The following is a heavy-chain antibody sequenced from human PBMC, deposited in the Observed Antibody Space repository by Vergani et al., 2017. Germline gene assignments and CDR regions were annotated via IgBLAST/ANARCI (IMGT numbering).Heavy chain of an antibody. V-gene: IGHV1-18*01. Sequence: QVQLVQSGAEVKKPGASVKVSCKASGYTFTSYGISWVRQAPGQGLEWMGWISAYNGNTIYAQKLQGRVTMTTDTSKRPAYMELRSLRSVDTAVYYCARANTVTNWFDPWGQGPLVTVSS. J-gene: IGHJ5*02. D-gene: IGHD4-17*01. CDR3: ARANTVTNWFDP. CDR2: ISAYNGNT. CDR1: GYTFTSYG.